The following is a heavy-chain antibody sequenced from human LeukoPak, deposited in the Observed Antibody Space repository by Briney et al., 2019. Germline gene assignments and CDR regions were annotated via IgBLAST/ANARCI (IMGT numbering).Heavy chain of an antibody. V-gene: IGHV1-18*01. CDR1: GYTFTSYG. J-gene: IGHJ6*03. D-gene: IGHD6-19*01. CDR3: ARVWSGWYVSYDYYYYMDV. Sequence: ASVKVSCKSSGYTFTSYGISWVRQAPGQGLEWMGWISAYNGNTNYAQKLQGRVTMTTDTSTSTAYMELRSLRSDDTAVYYCARVWSGWYVSYDYYYYMDVWGKGTTVTVSS. CDR2: ISAYNGNT.